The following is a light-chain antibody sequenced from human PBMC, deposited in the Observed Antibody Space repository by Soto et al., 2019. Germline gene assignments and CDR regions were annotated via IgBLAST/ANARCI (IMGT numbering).Light chain of an antibody. Sequence: DIPMTQSPTSLSASVGDRVTITCRASQGIRNFVAWYQQKPGKPPKLLIYAASPLQSGVTSRFSGSGSGTDFTLTINSLQPEDVATYSCQKYSSVPVFGPGTKVEI. CDR1: QGIRNF. CDR2: AAS. CDR3: QKYSSVPV. V-gene: IGKV1-27*01. J-gene: IGKJ3*01.